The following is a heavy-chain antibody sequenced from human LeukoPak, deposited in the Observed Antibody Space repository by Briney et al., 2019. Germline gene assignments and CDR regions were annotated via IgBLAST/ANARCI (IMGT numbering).Heavy chain of an antibody. D-gene: IGHD2-15*01. CDR3: AKQLGYCSDGSCYFPY. CDR1: GFSFNSYI. J-gene: IGHJ4*02. CDR2: ISNNGGYT. V-gene: IGHV3-23*01. Sequence: PGGSLRLSCAASGFSFNSYIMHWVRQAPGKGLEWVSAISNNGGYTYYADSVQGRFTISRDNSKSTLCLQMNSLRAEDTAVYYCAKQLGYCSDGSCYFPYWGQGTLVTVSS.